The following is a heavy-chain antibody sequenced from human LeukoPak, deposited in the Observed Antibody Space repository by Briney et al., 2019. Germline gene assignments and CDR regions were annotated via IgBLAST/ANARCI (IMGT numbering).Heavy chain of an antibody. CDR2: TRYDGSNK. D-gene: IGHD2-2*01. J-gene: IGHJ4*02. V-gene: IGHV3-30*02. CDR1: GFTFSSYG. CDR3: ANPSDCSSTSCYYQGDY. Sequence: GGSLRLSCAASGFTFSSYGMHWVRQTPGKGLEWVAFTRYDGSNKYYADSVKGRFTISRDNSKNTLYLQMNSLRAEDTAVYYCANPSDCSSTSCYYQGDYWGQGTLVTVSS.